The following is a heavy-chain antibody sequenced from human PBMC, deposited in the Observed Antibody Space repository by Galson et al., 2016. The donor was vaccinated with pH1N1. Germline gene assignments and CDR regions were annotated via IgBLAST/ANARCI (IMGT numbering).Heavy chain of an antibody. J-gene: IGHJ4*02. V-gene: IGHV1-69*13. CDR1: GGTFGSYG. Sequence: SVKVSCKASGGTFGSYGINWVRQAPGQGLEWMGGIIPIFGTAKYAQNFQGRVTITADESTTTAYMELSSLRGDDTAVYYCARAVFYDVDLLDYYFDYWGKGTLVTVSS. CDR2: IIPIFGTA. CDR3: ARAVFYDVDLLDYYFDY. D-gene: IGHD2/OR15-2a*01.